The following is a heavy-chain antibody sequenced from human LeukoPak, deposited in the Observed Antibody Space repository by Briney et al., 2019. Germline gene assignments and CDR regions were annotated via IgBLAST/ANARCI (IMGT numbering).Heavy chain of an antibody. CDR1: GFTLSSYW. CDR2: IKQDGSEK. D-gene: IGHD3-10*01. Sequence: PGGSLRLSCAASGFTLSSYWMSWVSQAPGKGLEWVANIKQDGSEKYYVDSVKGRFTISRDNAKNSLYLQMNSLRAEDTAVYYCARSTLVSYYYGSGSYYNVGYWGQGTLVTVSS. V-gene: IGHV3-7*01. CDR3: ARSTLVSYYYGSGSYYNVGY. J-gene: IGHJ4*02.